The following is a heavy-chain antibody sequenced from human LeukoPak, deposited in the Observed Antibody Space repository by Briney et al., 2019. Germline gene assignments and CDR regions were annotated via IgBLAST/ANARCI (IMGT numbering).Heavy chain of an antibody. V-gene: IGHV3-30*02. J-gene: IGHJ4*02. Sequence: GGSLRLSCAASGFTFSSYGMHWVRQAPGKGLEWVAFIRYDGSNKYYADSVKGRFTISRDNAKNSLYLQMNSLRAEDTAVYYCARDGNYGDSHFDYWGQGTLVTVSS. CDR3: ARDGNYGDSHFDY. D-gene: IGHD4-17*01. CDR1: GFTFSSYG. CDR2: IRYDGSNK.